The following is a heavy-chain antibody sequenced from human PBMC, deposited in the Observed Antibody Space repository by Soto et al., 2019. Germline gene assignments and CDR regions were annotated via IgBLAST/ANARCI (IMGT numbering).Heavy chain of an antibody. J-gene: IGHJ5*02. Sequence: QVQLVQSGAEVKKPGASVKVSCKASGYTFTSYDINWVRQATGQGLEWMGWMNPNSGNTGYAQKCQGRVTMTRNTSMSTAYMELSSRRSEDTAVYYCAGERSAGPGWFDPWGQGTLVTVSS. V-gene: IGHV1-8*01. CDR3: AGERSAGPGWFDP. CDR2: MNPNSGNT. CDR1: GYTFTSYD. D-gene: IGHD6-13*01.